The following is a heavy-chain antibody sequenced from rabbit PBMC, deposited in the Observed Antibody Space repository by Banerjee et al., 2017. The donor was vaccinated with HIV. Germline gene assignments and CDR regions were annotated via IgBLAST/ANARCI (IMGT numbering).Heavy chain of an antibody. Sequence: ESGGDLVKPGASLTLTCKASGFSFSSGYYMCWVRQAPGKGLEWIACIAAGTSDYTYYASWAKGRFTISKASSTTVTLQMTSLTAADTATYFCARNWGFGGSPYPSFYLWGQGTLVTVS. CDR3: ARNWGFGGSPYPSFYL. V-gene: IGHV1S40*01. CDR1: GFSFSSGYY. CDR2: IAAGTSDYT. J-gene: IGHJ4*01. D-gene: IGHD4-2*01.